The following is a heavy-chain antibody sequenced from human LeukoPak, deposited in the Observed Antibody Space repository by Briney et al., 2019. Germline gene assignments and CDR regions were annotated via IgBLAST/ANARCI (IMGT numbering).Heavy chain of an antibody. J-gene: IGHJ4*02. D-gene: IGHD1-26*01. CDR2: FSYSVST. Sequence: KPSETLSLTCSVSGVSISTYYWIWIRQPPPKGLEWMGFFSYSVSTKYNPSLKSRVTMSVDTSKNQFSLKLNSVTAADTAVYYCARMYSGTSYYFDYWGQGTLVTVSS. CDR3: ARMYSGTSYYFDY. CDR1: GVSISTYY. V-gene: IGHV4-59*01.